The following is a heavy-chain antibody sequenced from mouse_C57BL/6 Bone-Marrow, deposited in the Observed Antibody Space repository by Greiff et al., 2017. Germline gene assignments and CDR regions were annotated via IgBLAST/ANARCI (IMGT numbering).Heavy chain of an antibody. CDR1: GFSLTSYA. D-gene: IGHD1-1*01. J-gene: IGHJ1*03. CDR2: IWTGGGT. V-gene: IGHV2-9-1*01. CDR3: ARGYYGSPLYFDV. Sequence: VKLVESGPGLVAPSQSLSITCTVSGFSLTSYAISWVRQPPGKGLEWLGVIWTGGGTNYNSALKSRLSISKDNSKSQVFLKMNSLQTDDTASYYCARGYYGSPLYFDVWGTGTTVTVSS.